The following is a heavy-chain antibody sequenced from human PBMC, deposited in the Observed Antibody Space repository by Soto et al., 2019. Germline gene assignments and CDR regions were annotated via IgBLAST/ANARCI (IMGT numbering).Heavy chain of an antibody. CDR1: GFTFSDHH. CDR3: ARDQDGYNNLYDAFDI. J-gene: IGHJ3*02. D-gene: IGHD4-4*01. V-gene: IGHV3-72*01. CDR2: ARNKAHSYTT. Sequence: EVQLVESGGGLVQPGGSLRLSCAASGFTFSDHHMDWVRQAPGKGLEWVGRARNKAHSYTTAYAASVKGRFTISRDNAKNSLYLQMNSLRAEDTAVYYCARDQDGYNNLYDAFDIWGQGTMVTVSS.